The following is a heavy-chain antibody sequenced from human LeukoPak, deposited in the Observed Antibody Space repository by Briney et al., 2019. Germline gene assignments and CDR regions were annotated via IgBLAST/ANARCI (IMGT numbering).Heavy chain of an antibody. CDR1: GFTFSRYG. CDR3: AREFVSGSGSYLFDY. V-gene: IGHV3-33*08. D-gene: IGHD3-10*01. Sequence: GRSLRLSCAASGFTFSRYGMHWVRQAPGKGLEWVAVIWYDGSNKYYADSVKGRFTISRDNSKNTLYLQMNSLRAEDTAVYYCAREFVSGSGSYLFDYWGQGTLVTVSS. J-gene: IGHJ4*02. CDR2: IWYDGSNK.